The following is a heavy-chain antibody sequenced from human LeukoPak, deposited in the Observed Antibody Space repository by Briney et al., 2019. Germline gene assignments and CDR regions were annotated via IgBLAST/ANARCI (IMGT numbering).Heavy chain of an antibody. J-gene: IGHJ3*02. D-gene: IGHD3-22*01. CDR3: SRDQSPYYDSSNDAFDI. V-gene: IGHV4-30-4*08. CDR2: FYYSGST. Sequence: PSQTLSLTCTVSGGSISSGDYYWSWIRQPPGKGLEWIVYFYYSGSTYYHPSLKNRVTISVDTSKNQFSLKLSSVTAADTAVYYCSRDQSPYYDSSNDAFDIWGQGTMVTVSS. CDR1: GGSISSGDYY.